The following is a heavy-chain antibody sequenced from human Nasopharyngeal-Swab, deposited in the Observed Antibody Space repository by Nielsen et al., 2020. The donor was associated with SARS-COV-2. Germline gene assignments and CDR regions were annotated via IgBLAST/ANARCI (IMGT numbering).Heavy chain of an antibody. CDR1: GYTFTSYA. J-gene: IGHJ4*02. CDR2: INAGNGNT. D-gene: IGHD3-10*01. CDR3: ARGVWFGELLFDY. V-gene: IGHV1-3*01. Sequence: ASVKVSCKASGYTFTSYAIHWVRQAPGQRLEWMGWINAGNGNTKYSQKFQGRVTITRDTSASTAYMELSSLRSEDTAVYYCARGVWFGELLFDYWGQGTLVTVSS.